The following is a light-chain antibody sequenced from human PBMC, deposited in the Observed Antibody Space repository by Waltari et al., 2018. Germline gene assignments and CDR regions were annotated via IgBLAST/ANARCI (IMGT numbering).Light chain of an antibody. CDR3: QHYDSCPGT. Sequence: DIEMTQSPATLSAFLGDRATLSCRASQSISSYLAWYQHKPGKAPRLLIYGASTRDTGIPSRFSGSGSGTEFTLTISSLQSDDFAAYFCQHYDSCPGTFGRGTKVEIK. J-gene: IGKJ4*02. CDR1: QSISSY. CDR2: GAS. V-gene: IGKV3-15*01.